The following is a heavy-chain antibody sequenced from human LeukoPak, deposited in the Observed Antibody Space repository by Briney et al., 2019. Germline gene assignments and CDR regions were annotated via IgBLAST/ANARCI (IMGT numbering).Heavy chain of an antibody. CDR2: ISSSSYI. V-gene: IGHV3-21*01. D-gene: IGHD3-22*01. CDR3: ARDKAYDSSGYLGDY. Sequence: GGSLRLSCAASGFTFSSYSMNWVRQAPGKGLEWVSSISSSSYIYYADSVEGRFTISRDNAKNSLYLQMNSLRAEDTAVYYCARDKAYDSSGYLGDYWGQGTLVTVSS. CDR1: GFTFSSYS. J-gene: IGHJ4*02.